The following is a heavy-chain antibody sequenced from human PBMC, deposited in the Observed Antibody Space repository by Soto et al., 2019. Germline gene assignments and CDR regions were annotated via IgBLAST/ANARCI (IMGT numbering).Heavy chain of an antibody. CDR2: IYYSGST. D-gene: IGHD3-3*01. J-gene: IGHJ6*02. Sequence: SETLSLTCTVSGGSVSGGSYYWSWIRQPPGKGLEWIGYIYYSGSTNYNPSLKSRVTISVDTSKNQFSLKLSSVTAADTAVYYCARDRDYDFWSGLADVWGQGTTVTVSS. CDR3: ARDRDYDFWSGLADV. CDR1: GGSVSGGSYY. V-gene: IGHV4-61*01.